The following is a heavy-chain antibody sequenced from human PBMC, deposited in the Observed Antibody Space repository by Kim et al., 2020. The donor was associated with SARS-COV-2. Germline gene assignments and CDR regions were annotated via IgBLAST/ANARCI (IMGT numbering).Heavy chain of an antibody. J-gene: IGHJ4*02. CDR3: ARGMGDY. CDR2: INSDGRIT. V-gene: IGHV3-74*01. D-gene: IGHD2-8*01. CDR1: GFSFSTYW. Sequence: GGSLRLSCAASGFSFSTYWMHWVRQAPGKGLVWVSRINSDGRITTHADSVKGRFTISRDNAKNTLYLQMSSLRAEDTALYYCARGMGDYWGRGTLVTVSS.